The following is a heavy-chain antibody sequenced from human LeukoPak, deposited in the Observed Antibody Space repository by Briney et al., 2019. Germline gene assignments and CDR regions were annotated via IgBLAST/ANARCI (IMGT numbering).Heavy chain of an antibody. D-gene: IGHD3-22*01. J-gene: IGHJ4*02. CDR1: GFTFSSYE. CDR3: AIYYDSSGSIDH. CDR2: ISSSGSTI. V-gene: IGHV3-48*03. Sequence: GGSLRLSCAASGFTFSSYEMNWVRQAPGKGLEWVSYISSSGSTIYYADSVKGRLTISRDNAKKSLFLQMNSLRAEDTAVYYCAIYYDSSGSIDHWGQGTLVTVSS.